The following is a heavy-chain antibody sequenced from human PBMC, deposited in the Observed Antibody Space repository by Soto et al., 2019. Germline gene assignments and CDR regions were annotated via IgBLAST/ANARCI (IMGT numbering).Heavy chain of an antibody. CDR1: AGSVSSGSDY. CDR3: AREASIVGATTSIDD. J-gene: IGHJ4*02. Sequence: SVTQSLTGAGSAGSVSSGSDYWRWNRPPRGKGLEWIGYIYYSGSTNYNPSLKSRVTISVDTSKNQFSLKLSSVTAADTAVYYCAREASIVGATTSIDDWGQGTLVTVS. D-gene: IGHD1-26*01. CDR2: IYYSGST. V-gene: IGHV4-61*01.